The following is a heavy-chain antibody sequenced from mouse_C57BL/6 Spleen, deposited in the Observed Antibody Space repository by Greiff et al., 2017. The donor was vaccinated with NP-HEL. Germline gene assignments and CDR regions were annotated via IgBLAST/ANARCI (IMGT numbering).Heavy chain of an antibody. J-gene: IGHJ4*01. V-gene: IGHV5-6*01. CDR2: ISSGGSYT. CDR3: ARHSTTVVAKGYAMDY. CDR1: GFTFSSYG. D-gene: IGHD1-1*01. Sequence: EVHLVESGGDLVKPGGSLKLSCAASGFTFSSYGMSWVRQTPDKRLEWVATISSGGSYTYYPDSVKGRFTISRDNAKNTLYLQMSSLKSEDTAMYYCARHSTTVVAKGYAMDYWGQGTSVTVSS.